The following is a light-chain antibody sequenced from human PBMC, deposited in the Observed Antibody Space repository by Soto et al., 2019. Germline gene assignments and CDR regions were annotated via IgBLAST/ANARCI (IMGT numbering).Light chain of an antibody. CDR1: QGISSW. Sequence: DIQMTQSPSSVCASVGDRATVPCRASQGISSWLAWYQQKPGKAPKLLIFDASNLERGVPSRFSGSGSRTHFSLSINNLQPEDVGTYFCQHYDNLPLTFGGGTKVDIK. J-gene: IGKJ4*01. CDR2: DAS. V-gene: IGKV1-33*01. CDR3: QHYDNLPLT.